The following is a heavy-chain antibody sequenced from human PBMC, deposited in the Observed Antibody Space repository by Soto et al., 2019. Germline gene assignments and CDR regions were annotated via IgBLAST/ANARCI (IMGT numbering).Heavy chain of an antibody. CDR2: IYRGSP. CDR1: GGSVSSGTYY. J-gene: IGHJ2*01. CDR3: SRDQGMGAGYFAL. V-gene: IGHV4-61*01. Sequence: VQLQESGPGQLKPSETLFLTCTVSGGSVSSGTYYWSWIRQPAGKGLEWMGYIYRGSPNYNPSLESRANISVDTSRTQFSLMLSSVTAADTAVYYCSRDQGMGAGYFALWGRGTLVTVSS. D-gene: IGHD3-16*01.